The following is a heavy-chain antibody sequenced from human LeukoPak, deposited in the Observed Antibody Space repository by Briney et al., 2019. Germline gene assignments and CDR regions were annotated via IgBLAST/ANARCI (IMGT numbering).Heavy chain of an antibody. CDR3: ARSSNWFDP. CDR2: IYHSGST. CDR1: GGSISSGNYY. Sequence: PSETLSLTCTVSGGSISSGNYYWTWIRQPPGKGLEWIGEIYHSGSTNYNPSLKSRVTISVDTSKNQFSLKLSSVTAADTAVYYCARSSNWFDPWGQGTLVTVSS. V-gene: IGHV4-39*07. J-gene: IGHJ5*02. D-gene: IGHD6-19*01.